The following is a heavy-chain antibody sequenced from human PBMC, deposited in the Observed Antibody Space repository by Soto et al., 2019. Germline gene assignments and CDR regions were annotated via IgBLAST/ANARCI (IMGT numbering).Heavy chain of an antibody. Sequence: EVQLVDSGGGLVKPGGSLRLSCGASGFTFSHAWMNWVRQAPGKGLEWVGRIKSKIDGGTSDYAAPVKGRFSISRDDSKDTLFLQMNSLKTEDTAVYFCATMGHCSNGVCSYYYYGMDVWGLGTTVTVSS. CDR1: GFTFSHAW. V-gene: IGHV3-15*07. CDR2: IKSKIDGGTS. D-gene: IGHD2-8*01. J-gene: IGHJ6*02. CDR3: ATMGHCSNGVCSYYYYGMDV.